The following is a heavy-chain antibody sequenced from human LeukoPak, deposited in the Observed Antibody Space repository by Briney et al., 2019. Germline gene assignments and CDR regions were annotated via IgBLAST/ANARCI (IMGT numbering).Heavy chain of an antibody. D-gene: IGHD3-22*01. CDR2: INRSGST. J-gene: IGHJ4*02. CDR3: ARVGVYYDSSGYYPHHFDY. CDR1: GGSFSGYY. Sequence: SETLSLTCAVNGGSFSGYYWSWVRQPPGKGLEWIGEINRSGSTNYNPSLKSRVTISVDTSKNHLSLKLSSVTAADTAVYYCARVGVYYDSSGYYPHHFDYWGQGTLVTVSS. V-gene: IGHV4-34*01.